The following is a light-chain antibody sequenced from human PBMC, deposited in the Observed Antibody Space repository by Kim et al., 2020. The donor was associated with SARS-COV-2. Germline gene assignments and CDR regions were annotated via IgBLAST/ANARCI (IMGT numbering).Light chain of an antibody. V-gene: IGKV1-5*01. J-gene: IGKJ4*01. CDR3: QQYKSYVI. CDR2: DAS. CDR1: QSISSW. Sequence: DIQMTQSPSTLSASVGDRVTITCRASQSISSWLAWYQQKPGKAPKLLIYDASSLESGVPSRFSGSGSGTEFTLTISSLQPDDFATYYCQQYKSYVIFGGGTKVDIK.